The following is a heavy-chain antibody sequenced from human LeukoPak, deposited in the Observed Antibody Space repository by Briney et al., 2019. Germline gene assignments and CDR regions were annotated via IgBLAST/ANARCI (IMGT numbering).Heavy chain of an antibody. CDR1: GFTFSNHG. V-gene: IGHV3-23*01. J-gene: IGHJ4*02. Sequence: PGGSLRLSCAASGFTFSNHGMNWVRQAPGKGLEWLSGVSPPGGGTYYADSVKGRFTISRDSSKNTLFLQMNRLRPEDAAVYYCAKAPVTTCRGAYCYPFDYWGQGTLVTVSS. CDR3: AKAPVTTCRGAYCYPFDY. CDR2: VSPPGGGT. D-gene: IGHD2-21*01.